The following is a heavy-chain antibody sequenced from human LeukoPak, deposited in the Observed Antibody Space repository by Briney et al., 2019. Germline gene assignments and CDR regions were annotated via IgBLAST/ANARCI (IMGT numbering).Heavy chain of an antibody. CDR1: GGSISNYY. Sequence: SETLSLTCTVSGGSISNYYWSWIRQPPGKGLEWIGYIYYSGSTNYNLSLKSRVTISVDTSKNQFSLKLTSVTAADTAVYYCARVKGTPNWFDPWGQGTLVTVSS. D-gene: IGHD1-1*01. CDR2: IYYSGST. CDR3: ARVKGTPNWFDP. V-gene: IGHV4-59*08. J-gene: IGHJ5*02.